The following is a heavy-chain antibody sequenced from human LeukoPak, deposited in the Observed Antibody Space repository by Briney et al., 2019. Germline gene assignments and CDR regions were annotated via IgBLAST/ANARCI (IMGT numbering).Heavy chain of an antibody. Sequence: SGALSLTCTGCGCSISSHYWSWLRQPPGKELEWIGYIYYSGSSNYNPSRKSGGTISVDTSKNQVSLELSAVTAAGPAAYYCVRSPRNPDYGYYFDYWGQGTMVTVSS. CDR1: GCSISSHY. CDR3: VRSPRNPDYGYYFDY. V-gene: IGHV4-59*11. J-gene: IGHJ4*01. D-gene: IGHD4-17*01. CDR2: IYYSGSS.